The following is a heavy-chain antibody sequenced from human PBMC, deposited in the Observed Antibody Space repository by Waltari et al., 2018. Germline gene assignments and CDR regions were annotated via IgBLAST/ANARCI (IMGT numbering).Heavy chain of an antibody. CDR3: ARDRGRGLYLDS. D-gene: IGHD2-15*01. CDR1: GDSVISTYW. CDR2: VHGSGRT. J-gene: IGHJ4*02. Sequence: QLQLQQSGPGLMKPSGTPSPTSAVPGDSVISTYWWSWVRQSPGKGLEWIGQVHGSGRTNYSPSFASRVTVSLDTSSNEILLKVTSATAADTAVYYCARDRGRGLYLDSWGQGTQVTVSP. V-gene: IGHV4-4*02.